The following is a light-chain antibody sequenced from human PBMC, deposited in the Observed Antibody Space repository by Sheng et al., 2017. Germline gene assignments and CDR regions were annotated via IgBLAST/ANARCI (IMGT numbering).Light chain of an antibody. V-gene: IGKV3D-20*02. CDR3: QQRSDWPQT. J-gene: IGKJ2*01. CDR1: QSVSSSY. CDR2: GAS. Sequence: EIVLTQSPGTLSLSPGERATLSCRASQSVSSSYIAWYQQKPGQAPRLLIYGASRRATGIPARFSGSGSRTDFTLSISSLEPEDSAVYYCQQRSDWPQTFGQGTRLEIK.